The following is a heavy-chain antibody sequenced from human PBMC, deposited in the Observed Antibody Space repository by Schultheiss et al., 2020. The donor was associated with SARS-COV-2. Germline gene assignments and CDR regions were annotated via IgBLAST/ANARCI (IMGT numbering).Heavy chain of an antibody. Sequence: ASVKVSCKASGYTFTGYYMHWVRQAPGQGLEWMGWINPNSGGTNYAQKFQGRVTMTRDTSISTAYMELSRLRSDDTAVYYCARASYYYDSSGPYYYYYYMDGCGKVTTVTVSS. V-gene: IGHV1-2*02. CDR1: GYTFTGYY. J-gene: IGHJ6*03. CDR3: ARASYYYDSSGPYYYYYYMDG. CDR2: INPNSGGT. D-gene: IGHD3-22*01.